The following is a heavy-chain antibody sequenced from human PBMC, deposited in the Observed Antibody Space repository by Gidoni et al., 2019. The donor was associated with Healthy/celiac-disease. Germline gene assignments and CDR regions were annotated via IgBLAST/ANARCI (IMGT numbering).Heavy chain of an antibody. CDR3: ASGRGGDHHTTDY. J-gene: IGHJ4*02. Sequence: HLQLQESGSGLVKPSQTLSLTCAVSGGSISSGGYSWSWLRQPPGKGLEWIGYISHRGSTYYNPSLKSRVTISVDRSKNQFSLKLSSVTAADTAVYYCASGRGGDHHTTDYWGQGTLVTVSS. CDR1: GGSISSGGYS. V-gene: IGHV4-30-2*01. CDR2: ISHRGST. D-gene: IGHD2-21*02.